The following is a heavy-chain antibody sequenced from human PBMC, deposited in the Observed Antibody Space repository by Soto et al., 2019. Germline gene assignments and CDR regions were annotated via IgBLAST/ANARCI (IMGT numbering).Heavy chain of an antibody. CDR3: AHRPIAAAGRYYYYGMDV. V-gene: IGHV2-5*08. Sequence: TLSLTCTVSGGSINSYSWSGIRQPPGKALEWLALIYWDDDKRYSPSLKSRLTITKDTSKNQVVLTMTNMDPVDTATYYCAHRPIAAAGRYYYYGMDVWGQGPTVTVS. D-gene: IGHD6-13*01. CDR1: GGSINSYSW. J-gene: IGHJ6*02. CDR2: IYWDDDK.